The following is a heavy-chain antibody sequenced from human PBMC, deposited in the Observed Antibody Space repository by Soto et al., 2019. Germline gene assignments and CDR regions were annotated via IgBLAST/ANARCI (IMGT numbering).Heavy chain of an antibody. CDR2: ISSSSSYI. V-gene: IGHV3-21*01. J-gene: IGHJ6*02. Sequence: GVLRLSCAASGFTFSSYSMNWVRQAPGKGLEWVSSISSSSSYIYYADSVKGRFTISRDNAKNSLYLQMNSLRAEDTAVYYCARDPRIPYYGMDVWGQGTTVTVSS. CDR1: GFTFSSYS. CDR3: ARDPRIPYYGMDV.